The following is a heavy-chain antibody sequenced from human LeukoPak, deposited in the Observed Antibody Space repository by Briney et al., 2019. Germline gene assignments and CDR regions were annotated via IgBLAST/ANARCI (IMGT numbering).Heavy chain of an antibody. CDR3: TTGNWGPY. CDR2: IKRRADGGTA. J-gene: IGHJ4*02. D-gene: IGHD7-27*01. Sequence: GGSLRLSCAASGFTFFDAWMNWVRQAPGKGLEWVGRIKRRADGGTADYAAPVEGRFTISRDDSKNTLYLQMNSLKTEDTAVYYCTTGNWGPYWGQGTLVTVSS. V-gene: IGHV3-15*07. CDR1: GFTFFDAW.